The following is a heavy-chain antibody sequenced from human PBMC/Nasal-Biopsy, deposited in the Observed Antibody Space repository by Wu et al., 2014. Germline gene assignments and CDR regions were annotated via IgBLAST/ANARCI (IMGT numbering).Heavy chain of an antibody. CDR3: VKESSPASPYGGLGPHSPLFDY. J-gene: IGHJ4*02. V-gene: IGHV3-30*18. D-gene: IGHD3-16*01. Sequence: LRLSCAASGFTLSSYAMHWVRQAPGKGLEWVAVISFDGDTNDYAASVKGRFIISRDNSKNMLYLQINSLTPEDTGLYFCVKESSPASPYGGLGPHSPLFDYWGQGILVTVSS. CDR1: GFTLSSYA. CDR2: ISFDGDTN.